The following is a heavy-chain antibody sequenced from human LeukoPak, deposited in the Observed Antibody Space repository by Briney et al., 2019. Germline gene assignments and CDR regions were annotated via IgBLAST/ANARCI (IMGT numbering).Heavy chain of an antibody. D-gene: IGHD6-19*01. J-gene: IGHJ6*04. CDR1: GFTFSSCG. CDR3: ARGRAVAGSHYGMDV. CDR2: ISYDGSNK. V-gene: IGHV3-30*03. Sequence: GRSLRLSCAASGFTFSSCGMHWVRQAPGKGLEWVALISYDGSNKYYSDSVKGRFTISRDNSKNTLYLQMNSLRPEDTAVYYCARGRAVAGSHYGMDVWGKGTTVTVSS.